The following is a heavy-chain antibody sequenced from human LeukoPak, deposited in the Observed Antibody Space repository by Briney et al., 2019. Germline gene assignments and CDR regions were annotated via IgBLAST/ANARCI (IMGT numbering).Heavy chain of an antibody. Sequence: GGSLRLSCAASGFTVSSNYLTWVRQAPGKGLEWVSVIFSTGNTDYADSVKGRFTISRDNAKNSLYLQMNSLRAEDTAVYYCARGRMVRGVSPYWFDPWGQGTLVTVSS. CDR1: GFTVSSNY. D-gene: IGHD3-10*01. CDR3: ARGRMVRGVSPYWFDP. J-gene: IGHJ5*02. V-gene: IGHV3-53*01. CDR2: IFSTGNT.